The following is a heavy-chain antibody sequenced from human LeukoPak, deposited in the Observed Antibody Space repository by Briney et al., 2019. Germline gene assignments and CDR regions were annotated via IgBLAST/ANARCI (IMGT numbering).Heavy chain of an antibody. CDR2: INHSGST. D-gene: IGHD1-1*01. CDR3: ARYVPVRTGTTRASFDY. J-gene: IGHJ4*02. Sequence: SETLSLTCAVYGGSFSGYYWSWIRQPPGKGLEWIGEINHSGSTNYNPSLKSRVTISVDTSKSQFSLKLRSLTAADTAVYYCARYVPVRTGTTRASFDYWGQGTLVTVSS. V-gene: IGHV4-34*01. CDR1: GGSFSGYY.